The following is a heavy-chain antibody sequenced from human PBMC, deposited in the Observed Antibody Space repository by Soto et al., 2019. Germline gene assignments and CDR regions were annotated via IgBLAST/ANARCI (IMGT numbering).Heavy chain of an antibody. D-gene: IGHD3-3*01. Sequence: GGSLRLSCAASGFTFSSYGMHWVRQAPGKGLEWVAVISYDGSNKYYADSVKGRFTISRDNSKNTLYLQINSLRAEDTAVYYCAKDYDLALDYWGQGTLVTVSS. J-gene: IGHJ4*02. CDR2: ISYDGSNK. V-gene: IGHV3-30*18. CDR1: GFTFSSYG. CDR3: AKDYDLALDY.